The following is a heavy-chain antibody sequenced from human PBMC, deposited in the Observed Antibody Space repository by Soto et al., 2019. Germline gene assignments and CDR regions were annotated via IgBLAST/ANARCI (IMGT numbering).Heavy chain of an antibody. CDR3: AIKYGSGRPVRNYYYYYGMDV. CDR1: GGTFSSYA. D-gene: IGHD3-10*01. J-gene: IGHJ6*02. CDR2: IIPIFGTA. V-gene: IGHV1-69*01. Sequence: QVQLVQSGAEVKKPGSSVKVSCKASGGTFSSYAISWVRQAPGQGLEWMGGIIPIFGTAKYAQKFQGRVTITADESTSTAYMELSSLRSEDTAVYYCAIKYGSGRPVRNYYYYYGMDVRGQGTTVTVSS.